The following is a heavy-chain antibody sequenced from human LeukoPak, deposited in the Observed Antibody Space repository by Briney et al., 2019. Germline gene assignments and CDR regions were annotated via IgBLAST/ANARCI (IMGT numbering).Heavy chain of an antibody. D-gene: IGHD1-26*01. Sequence: PSETLSLTCTVSGGSISSYYWSWIRQPPGKGLEWIGYIYYSGSNSYNPSLKSRVTISVDTSKNQFSLKLSSVTAADTAVYYCAREGARWEPSFSAFDIWGQGTMVTVSS. CDR2: IYYSGSN. V-gene: IGHV4-59*01. CDR1: GGSISSYY. J-gene: IGHJ3*02. CDR3: AREGARWEPSFSAFDI.